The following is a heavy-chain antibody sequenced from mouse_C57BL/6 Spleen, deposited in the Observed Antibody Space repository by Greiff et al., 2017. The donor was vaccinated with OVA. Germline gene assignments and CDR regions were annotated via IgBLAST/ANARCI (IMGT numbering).Heavy chain of an antibody. Sequence: VQLQQSGAELVKPGASVKISCKASGYAFSSYWMNWVKQRPGKGLEWIGQIYPGDGDTNYNGKFKGKATLTADKSSSTAYMQLSSLTTEDSAVYFCARSIVGSSHWYFDGWGTGTTVTVSS. CDR3: ARSIVGSSHWYFDG. J-gene: IGHJ1*03. V-gene: IGHV1-80*01. D-gene: IGHD1-1*01. CDR2: IYPGDGDT. CDR1: GYAFSSYW.